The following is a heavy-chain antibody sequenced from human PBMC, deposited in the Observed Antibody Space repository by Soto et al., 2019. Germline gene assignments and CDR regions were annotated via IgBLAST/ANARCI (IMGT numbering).Heavy chain of an antibody. Sequence: GGSLRLSCAASGFTFSSYAMSWVRQAPGKGLEWVSAISGSGGSTYYADSVKGRFTISRDNSKNMLYLQMNSLRAEDTAVYYCAKDGENYYDSSGYYFFWDYWGQGTLVTVSS. J-gene: IGHJ4*02. D-gene: IGHD3-22*01. CDR1: GFTFSSYA. V-gene: IGHV3-23*01. CDR2: ISGSGGST. CDR3: AKDGENYYDSSGYYFFWDY.